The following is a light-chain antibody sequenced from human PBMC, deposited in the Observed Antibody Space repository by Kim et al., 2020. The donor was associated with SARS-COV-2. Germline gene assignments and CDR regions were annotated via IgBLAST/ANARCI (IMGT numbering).Light chain of an antibody. CDR2: YDS. V-gene: IGLV3-21*04. CDR3: QVWDATGGHVI. Sequence: SYELTQPPSVSVAPGKTATITCGGNDIGDKSVHWYQQKPGQAPLLVINYDSGRPSGVPERFSGSNSGYAAALTINRVEAGDEADYYCQVWDATGGHVIFG. CDR1: DIGDKS. J-gene: IGLJ2*01.